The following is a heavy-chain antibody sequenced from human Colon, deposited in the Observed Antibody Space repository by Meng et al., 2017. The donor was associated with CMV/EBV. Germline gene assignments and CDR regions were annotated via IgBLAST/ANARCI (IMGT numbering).Heavy chain of an antibody. D-gene: IGHD1-14*01. CDR1: GGSFSGYY. Sequence: ETLSLTCAVYGGSFSGYYWSWIRQPPGKGLEWVSAISGSGGSTYYADSVKGRFTISRDNSKNTLYLQMNSLRAEDTAVYYCAKGRRGTVVPSAQYFDSWGQGTLVTVSS. CDR2: ISGSGGST. V-gene: IGHV3-23*01. J-gene: IGHJ4*02. CDR3: AKGRRGTVVPSAQYFDS.